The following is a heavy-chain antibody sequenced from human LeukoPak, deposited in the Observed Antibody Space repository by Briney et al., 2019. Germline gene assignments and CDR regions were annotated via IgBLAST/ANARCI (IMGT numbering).Heavy chain of an antibody. D-gene: IGHD3-10*01. J-gene: IGHJ4*02. CDR3: ARGPLNYGSGRNDY. CDR1: GGSFSGYY. CDR2: INHSGST. V-gene: IGHV4-34*01. Sequence: PSETLSLTCAAYGGSFSGYYWSWIRQPPGKGLEWIGEINHSGSTSYNPSLKSRVTISVDTSKNQFSLKLSSVTAADTAVYYCARGPLNYGSGRNDYWGQGTLVTVSS.